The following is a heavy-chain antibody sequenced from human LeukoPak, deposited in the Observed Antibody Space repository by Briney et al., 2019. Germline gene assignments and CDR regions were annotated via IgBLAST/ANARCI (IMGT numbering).Heavy chain of an antibody. CDR3: ARMVGLVSDF. CDR2: TYYRSKWHS. CDR1: GDSVSSNSAA. D-gene: IGHD3-10*01. V-gene: IGHV6-1*01. J-gene: IGHJ4*02. Sequence: SQTLSLTCAISGDSVSSNSAAWNWIRQSPSRGLEWLGRTYYRSKWHSYYAPSVKSRITVNPDTSKNQFSLQLKSVTPEDTAVYYCARMVGLVSDFWGQGTLVTVSS.